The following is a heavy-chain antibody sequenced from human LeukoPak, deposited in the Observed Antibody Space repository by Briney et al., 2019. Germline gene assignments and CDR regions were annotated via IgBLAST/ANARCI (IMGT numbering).Heavy chain of an antibody. V-gene: IGHV3-23*01. Sequence: AGGSLRLSCAASGFTFSSYAMSWVRQAPGKGLEWVSVISDSGGSTYYVDSVKGRFTISRDNSKNTLYLQMNSLRAEDTAVYYCAKLNGFTMIVVVASLWGQGTLVTVSS. CDR2: ISDSGGST. D-gene: IGHD3-22*01. CDR3: AKLNGFTMIVVVASL. CDR1: GFTFSSYA. J-gene: IGHJ4*02.